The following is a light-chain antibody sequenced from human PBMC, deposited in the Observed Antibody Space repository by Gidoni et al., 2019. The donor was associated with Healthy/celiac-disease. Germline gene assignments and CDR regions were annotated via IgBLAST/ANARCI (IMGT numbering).Light chain of an antibody. J-gene: IGKJ5*01. CDR2: DAA. Sequence: ELVLTQSLATLSLSPGERATLSCRASQSVSSYLACYQQKPGQAPRLLIYDAANRATGIPARFSGSGSGTDVTLTISSLEPEDFAVYYCQQRSNWPPITFGQGTRLEIK. CDR3: QQRSNWPPIT. CDR1: QSVSSY. V-gene: IGKV3-11*01.